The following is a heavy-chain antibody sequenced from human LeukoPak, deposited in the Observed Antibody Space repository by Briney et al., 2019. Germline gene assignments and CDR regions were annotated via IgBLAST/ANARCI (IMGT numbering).Heavy chain of an antibody. J-gene: IGHJ4*02. D-gene: IGHD2-2*02. V-gene: IGHV1-69*13. Sequence: SVRVSCKASGGTFSSYAISWVRQAPGQGLEWMGGIIPIFGTANYAQKFQGRVTITADESTSTAYMELSSLRSEDTAVYYCARVVVPAAIVPHFDYWGQGTLVTVSS. CDR1: GGTFSSYA. CDR2: IIPIFGTA. CDR3: ARVVVPAAIVPHFDY.